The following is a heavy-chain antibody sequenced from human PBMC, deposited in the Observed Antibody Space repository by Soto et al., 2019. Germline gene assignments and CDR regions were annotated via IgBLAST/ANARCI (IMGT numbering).Heavy chain of an antibody. CDR3: AKDLSSYYYFDF. V-gene: IGHV3-23*01. Sequence: EVQLLESGGDLVQPGGSLRLSCAASGFTFGIYAMTWVRQAPGKGLEWVSTISATGGSTIYADSVKGRFTISRDNSKNTLYLQMNSLRVEDTAIYYCAKDLSSYYYFDFWGQGTLVTVSS. CDR2: ISATGGST. J-gene: IGHJ4*02. CDR1: GFTFGIYA. D-gene: IGHD2-15*01.